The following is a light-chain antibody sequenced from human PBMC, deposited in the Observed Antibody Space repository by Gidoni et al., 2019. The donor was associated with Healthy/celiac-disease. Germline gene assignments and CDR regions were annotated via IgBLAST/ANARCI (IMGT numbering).Light chain of an antibody. J-gene: IGKJ1*01. Sequence: EIVMTQSPATLSVSPGERTTLSCRASQKVSSSLAWYQQKTGQAPRLLIYGASTRATGIPARFSSSRSGTEFTLTISSLQSEDFAVYYCQQYNNWPPWTFGQGTKVEIK. CDR1: QKVSSS. CDR3: QQYNNWPPWT. CDR2: GAS. V-gene: IGKV3-15*01.